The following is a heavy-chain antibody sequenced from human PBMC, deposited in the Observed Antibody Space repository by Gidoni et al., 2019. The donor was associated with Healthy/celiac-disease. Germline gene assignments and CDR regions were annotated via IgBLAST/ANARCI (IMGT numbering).Heavy chain of an antibody. V-gene: IGHV3-30*02. Sequence: QVQLVESGGGVVQPGGSLRLSCAASGFTFSSYGMHWVRQAPGKGLEWVAFIRYDGSNKYYADSVKGRFTISRDNSKNTLYLQMNSLRAEDTAVYYCAKGAYSSGWYYFDYWGQGTLVTVSS. J-gene: IGHJ4*02. CDR3: AKGAYSSGWYYFDY. CDR1: GFTFSSYG. CDR2: IRYDGSNK. D-gene: IGHD6-19*01.